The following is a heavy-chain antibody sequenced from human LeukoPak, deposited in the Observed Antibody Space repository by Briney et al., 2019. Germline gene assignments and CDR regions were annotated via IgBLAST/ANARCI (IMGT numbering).Heavy chain of an antibody. V-gene: IGHV3-23*01. J-gene: IGHJ4*02. CDR2: ISGSGGST. CDR1: GFTFSSYA. Sequence: GRSLRLSCAASGFTFSSYAMSWVRQAPGKGLEWVSAISGSGGSTYYADSVKGRFTISRDNSKNTLYLQMNSLRAEDTAVYYCAKTLTRYNWNYGFTLDYWGQGTLVTVSS. D-gene: IGHD1-7*01. CDR3: AKTLTRYNWNYGFTLDY.